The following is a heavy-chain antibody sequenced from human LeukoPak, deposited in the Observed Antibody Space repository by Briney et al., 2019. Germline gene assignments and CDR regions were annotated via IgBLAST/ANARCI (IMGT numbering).Heavy chain of an antibody. CDR1: GGSFSGYY. V-gene: IGHV4-34*01. J-gene: IGHJ6*03. D-gene: IGHD6-13*01. Sequence: PSETLSLTCAVYGGSFSGYYWSWIRQPPGKGLEWIGEINHSGSTNYNPSLKSRVTISVDTSKNQFSLKLSSVTAADTAVYYCARAGGSSSWYVSYYYMDVWGKGTTVTVSS. CDR3: ARAGGSSSWYVSYYYMDV. CDR2: INHSGST.